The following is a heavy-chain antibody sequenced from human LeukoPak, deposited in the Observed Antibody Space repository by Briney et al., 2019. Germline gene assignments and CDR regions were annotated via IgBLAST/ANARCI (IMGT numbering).Heavy chain of an antibody. Sequence: GASVKVSCKASGYTFTGYYMHWVRQAPGQGLEWMGRINPNSGGTNYAQKFQGRVTMTRDTSISTAYMELSRLRSDDTAVYYRVPDYGGNWAFDYWGQGTLVTVSS. V-gene: IGHV1-2*06. CDR3: VPDYGGNWAFDY. J-gene: IGHJ4*02. CDR2: INPNSGGT. CDR1: GYTFTGYY. D-gene: IGHD4-23*01.